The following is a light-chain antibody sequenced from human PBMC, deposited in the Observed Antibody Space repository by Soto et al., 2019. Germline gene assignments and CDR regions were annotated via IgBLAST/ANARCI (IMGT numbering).Light chain of an antibody. CDR3: HQYGSSPRT. J-gene: IGKJ1*01. V-gene: IGKV3-20*01. Sequence: EIVMTQSPATLSVSPGERATLSCRASQSVSSSYLAWYQQKPGQAPRLLIYGASSRATGIPDRFSGSGPGTDFTLTISRLEPEDFAVYYCHQYGSSPRTFGQGTKVDI. CDR2: GAS. CDR1: QSVSSSY.